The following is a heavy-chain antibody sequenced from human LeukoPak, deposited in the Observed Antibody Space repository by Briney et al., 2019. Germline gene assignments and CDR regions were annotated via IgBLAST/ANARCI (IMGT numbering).Heavy chain of an antibody. CDR3: ETQDGMALYYFDY. CDR1: VYIFTAYW. Sequence: PGKSLKISCKGAVYIFTAYWTAWGRQMPGKGLEWMGIIDPADSDTRYSPSFQGQVTISAGQSISTAYLQARSPKDSDTALYYCETQDGMALYYFDYWGQGTLVTVSS. J-gene: IGHJ4*02. D-gene: IGHD1-14*01. CDR2: IDPADSDT. V-gene: IGHV5-51*01.